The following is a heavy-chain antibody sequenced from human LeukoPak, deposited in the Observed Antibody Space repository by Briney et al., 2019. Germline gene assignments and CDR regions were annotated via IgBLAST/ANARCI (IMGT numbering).Heavy chain of an antibody. CDR3: AKKTPGIYPYDY. CDR2: SGNAGDT. D-gene: IGHD6-13*01. Sequence: GGSLRLSCAASGFTFDVSAMNWVRRAPGKGLEWVSASGNAGDTYYSDSVKGRFTISRDNSKKMLFLQMTSLRAEHTAVYYCAKKTPGIYPYDYWGQETLVTVSP. J-gene: IGHJ4*02. CDR1: GFTFDVSA. V-gene: IGHV3-23*01.